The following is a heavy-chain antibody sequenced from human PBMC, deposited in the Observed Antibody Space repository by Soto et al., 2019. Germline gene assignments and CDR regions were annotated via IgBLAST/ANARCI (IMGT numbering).Heavy chain of an antibody. CDR3: ARGHYGLDV. V-gene: IGHV3-11*01. Sequence: PGGSLRLYCAASGFTFSDHYMSWIRQVPGKGLEWVSYISNSGYTIYYGDSVRGRFTISRDNAKNSLYLQMNSLRAEDTAVYYCARGHYGLDVWGQGTTVTVSS. CDR2: ISNSGYTI. CDR1: GFTFSDHY. J-gene: IGHJ6*02.